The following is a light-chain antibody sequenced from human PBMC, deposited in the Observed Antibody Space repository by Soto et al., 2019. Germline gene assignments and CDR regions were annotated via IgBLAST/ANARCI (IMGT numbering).Light chain of an antibody. V-gene: IGKV1-39*01. CDR1: QPISNY. CDR2: GAS. J-gene: IGKJ5*01. CDR3: QQTHAVPLT. Sequence: DVQMTQSPSSLSASVGDRVTITCRASQPISNYLNWYQQKSGEAPKVLIFGASSLQSGVPSKFSGSGYGTDFTLIINNLHPDDFATYYCQQTHAVPLTVGQGTRR.